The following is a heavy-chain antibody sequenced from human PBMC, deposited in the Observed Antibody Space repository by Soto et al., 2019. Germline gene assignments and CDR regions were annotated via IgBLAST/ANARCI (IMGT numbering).Heavy chain of an antibody. D-gene: IGHD2-2*02. CDR2: ISAYNGNT. CDR3: ARAVVPAAIGGYYYYRMDV. CDR1: GYTFTSYG. V-gene: IGHV1-18*04. Sequence: ASVKVSCKASGYTFTSYGISWVRQAPGQGLEWMGWISAYNGNTNYAQKLQGRVTMTTDTSTSTAYMELRSLRSDDTAVYYCARAVVPAAIGGYYYYRMDVWGQGTTVTVSS. J-gene: IGHJ6*02.